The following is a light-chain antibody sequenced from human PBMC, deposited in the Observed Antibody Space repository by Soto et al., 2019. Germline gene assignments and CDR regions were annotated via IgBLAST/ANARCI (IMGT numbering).Light chain of an antibody. Sequence: DIQLTQSPSFLSASVGDRVTISCRASQDVSRFLAWYQQKPGKAPNLLIYAASTLQSGVPSRFSGSGSGTEFNLTISSLQPEDFESYYCQQLNSYVFTFGPGTKVDIK. CDR2: AAS. V-gene: IGKV1-9*01. CDR1: QDVSRF. CDR3: QQLNSYVFT. J-gene: IGKJ3*01.